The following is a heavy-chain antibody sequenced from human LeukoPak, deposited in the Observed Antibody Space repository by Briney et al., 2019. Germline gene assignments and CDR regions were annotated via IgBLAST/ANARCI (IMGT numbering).Heavy chain of an antibody. CDR3: ARHILSLAAAGTPNWYFDL. V-gene: IGHV4-34*01. CDR2: INHSGST. D-gene: IGHD6-13*01. J-gene: IGHJ2*01. CDR1: SGSFSGYY. Sequence: SETLSLTCAVYSGSFSGYYWSWIRQPPGKGLEWIGEINHSGSTNYNPSLKSRVTISVDTSKNQFSLKLSSVTAADTAVYYCARHILSLAAAGTPNWYFDLWGRGTLVTVSS.